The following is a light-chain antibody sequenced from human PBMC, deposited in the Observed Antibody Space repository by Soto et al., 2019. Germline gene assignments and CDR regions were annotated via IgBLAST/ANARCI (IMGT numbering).Light chain of an antibody. CDR2: DAS. CDR3: QKYNSALWT. V-gene: IGKV1-5*01. CDR1: QSVSGW. Sequence: DIQMTQSPSTLSASVGDTVTVTCRASQSVSGWLAWYQQKPGKAPKVLIYDASTLKSGVPSRFSGSGSGTDFTLTISSLQPEDVATYYCQKYNSALWTFGQGTKVDIK. J-gene: IGKJ1*01.